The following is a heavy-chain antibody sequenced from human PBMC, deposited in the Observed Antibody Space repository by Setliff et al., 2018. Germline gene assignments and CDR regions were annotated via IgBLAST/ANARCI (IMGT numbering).Heavy chain of an antibody. Sequence: RLSCVVSGFSFSNYGMTWVRQAPGKGLEWISYISTSSSTKYYADSVKGRFTISRDNANQSLYLQMNSLRAGDTAVYYCARLALTGYDSSGYYYALEYYYYMDVWGKGTTVTVSS. CDR1: GFSFSNYG. CDR2: ISTSSSTK. V-gene: IGHV3-48*01. J-gene: IGHJ6*03. D-gene: IGHD3-22*01. CDR3: ARLALTGYDSSGYYYALEYYYYMDV.